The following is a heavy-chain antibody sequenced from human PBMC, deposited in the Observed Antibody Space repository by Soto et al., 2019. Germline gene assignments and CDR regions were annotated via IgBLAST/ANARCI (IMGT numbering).Heavy chain of an antibody. J-gene: IGHJ4*02. Sequence: GGSLRLSCAASGFIFENFGMSWVRQAPGKGLEWISSISGSGFKKYYADSVKGRFTISRDNSKNTLYVQMTSLRAEDTAVYYCARGLQSLFDYWGQGTLVTVS. CDR3: ARGLQSLFDY. CDR1: GFIFENFG. CDR2: ISGSGFKK. V-gene: IGHV3-23*01.